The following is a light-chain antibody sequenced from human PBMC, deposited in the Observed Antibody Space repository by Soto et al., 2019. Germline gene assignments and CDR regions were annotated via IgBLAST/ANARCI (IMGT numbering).Light chain of an antibody. Sequence: DIQMTQSPSSLSASVGDRVTITCQASQSISTYLNWYQQKPGKALKLLIYAASSLQSGVPSRFSGSGSGTDFTLTISSLQPEDFATYYCQQSYSTLLITFGQGTRLEI. CDR1: QSISTY. J-gene: IGKJ5*01. CDR2: AAS. V-gene: IGKV1-39*01. CDR3: QQSYSTLLIT.